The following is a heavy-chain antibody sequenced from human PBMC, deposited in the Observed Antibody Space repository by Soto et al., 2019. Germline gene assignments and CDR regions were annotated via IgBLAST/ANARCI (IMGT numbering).Heavy chain of an antibody. V-gene: IGHV4-28*03. D-gene: IGHD5-12*01. CDR1: GDSISSTNW. CDR3: ARAGVATIYPGNNWFDP. J-gene: IGHJ5*02. Sequence: SETLSLTCAVSGDSISSTNWWSCGRQPPGKGLEWIGYIYYSGSTYYNPSLKSRVTISVDTSKNQFSLNLSSATAADTAMYYCARAGVATIYPGNNWFDPWGQGTLVTVSS. CDR2: IYYSGST.